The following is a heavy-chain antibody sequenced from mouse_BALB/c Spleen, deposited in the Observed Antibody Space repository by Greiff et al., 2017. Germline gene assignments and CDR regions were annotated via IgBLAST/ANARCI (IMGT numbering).Heavy chain of an antibody. CDR2: ILPGSGST. Sequence: VQLQQSGAELMKPGASVKISCKATGYTFSSYWIEWVKQRPGHGLEWIGEILPGSGSTNYNEKFKDKATLTVDKSSSTAYMQLSSPTSEDSAVYYCAPSTMITPWYAYWGQGTLVTVSA. CDR1: GYTFSSYW. CDR3: APSTMITPWYAY. J-gene: IGHJ3*01. V-gene: IGHV1-9*01. D-gene: IGHD2-4*01.